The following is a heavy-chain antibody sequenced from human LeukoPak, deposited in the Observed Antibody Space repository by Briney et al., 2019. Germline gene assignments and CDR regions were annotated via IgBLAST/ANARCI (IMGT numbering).Heavy chain of an antibody. Sequence: SETLSLTCTVSGGSISTYYWNWIRQPPGKGLEWIGNIYYSGTTNYNPSLKSRVTISVDTSKSQFSLKLSSVTAADTAVYYCARDRGLTTSGGVGFVYWGQGTLVTVSS. J-gene: IGHJ4*02. CDR2: IYYSGTT. V-gene: IGHV4-59*01. CDR1: GGSISTYY. CDR3: ARDRGLTTSGGVGFVY. D-gene: IGHD4/OR15-4a*01.